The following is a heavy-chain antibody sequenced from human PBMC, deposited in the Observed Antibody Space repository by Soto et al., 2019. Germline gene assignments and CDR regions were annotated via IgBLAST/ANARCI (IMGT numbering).Heavy chain of an antibody. D-gene: IGHD3-10*01. V-gene: IGHV4-34*01. Sequence: QVQLQQWGAGLLKPSETLSLTCAVYGGSFSGYYWSWIRQPPGKGLEWIGEINHSGSTNYNHSLKSRVTISVDTSKNQFSLKLSSVTAADTAVYYCARGVYGSINWFDPWGQGTLVTVSS. J-gene: IGHJ5*02. CDR2: INHSGST. CDR1: GGSFSGYY. CDR3: ARGVYGSINWFDP.